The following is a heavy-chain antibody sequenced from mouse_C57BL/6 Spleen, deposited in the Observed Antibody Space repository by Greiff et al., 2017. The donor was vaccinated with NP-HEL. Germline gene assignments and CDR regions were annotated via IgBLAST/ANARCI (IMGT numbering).Heavy chain of an antibody. Sequence: QVQLQQPGAELVMPGASVKLSCKASGYTFTSYWMHWVKQRPGQGLEWIGELDPSDSYTNYNQKFKGKSTLTVDKSSSTAYMQLSSLTSEDSAVYYCARSPDGSSSTGFAYWGQGTLVTVSA. CDR2: LDPSDSYT. D-gene: IGHD1-1*01. V-gene: IGHV1-69*01. J-gene: IGHJ3*01. CDR1: GYTFTSYW. CDR3: ARSPDGSSSTGFAY.